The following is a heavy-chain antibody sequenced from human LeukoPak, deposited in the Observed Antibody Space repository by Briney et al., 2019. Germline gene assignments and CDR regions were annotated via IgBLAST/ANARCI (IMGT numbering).Heavy chain of an antibody. Sequence: NASETLSLTCAVYGGSFSGYYWSWIRQPPGKGLEWIGEINHSGSTNYNPSLKSRVTISVDTSKNQFSLKLSSVTAADTAVYYCARGYYDFWVDYWGQGTLVTVSS. J-gene: IGHJ4*02. CDR1: GGSFSGYY. CDR2: INHSGST. CDR3: ARGYYDFWVDY. V-gene: IGHV4-34*01. D-gene: IGHD3-3*01.